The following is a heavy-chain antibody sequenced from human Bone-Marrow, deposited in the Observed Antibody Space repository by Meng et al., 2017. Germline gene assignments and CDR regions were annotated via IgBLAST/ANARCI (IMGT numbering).Heavy chain of an antibody. CDR1: GFTFSSYA. Sequence: GESLKISCAASGFTFSSYAMHWVRQAPGKGLEWVAVISYDGSNKYYADSVKGRFTISRDNSKNTLYLQMNSLRAEDTAVYYCALGTGGDYAPIDYWGQGTLVTVSS. D-gene: IGHD4-17*01. CDR2: ISYDGSNK. V-gene: IGHV3-30*01. J-gene: IGHJ4*02. CDR3: ALGTGGDYAPIDY.